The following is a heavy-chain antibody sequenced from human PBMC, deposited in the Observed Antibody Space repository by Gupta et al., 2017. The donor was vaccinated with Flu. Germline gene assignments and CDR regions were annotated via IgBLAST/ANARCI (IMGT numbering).Heavy chain of an antibody. CDR2: LYYTGST. Sequence: QVQLQESGPGLVKPSETLSLTCTVSGDSIRASSWSWIRQPPGRGLEWIGYLYYTGSTNYSPSLKSRVTISEHTSNQFSLKLSSVTAADTARYYCARNGDYGDYVGVDYFDYWGQGILATVSS. J-gene: IGHJ4*02. CDR1: GDSIRASS. CDR3: ARNGDYGDYVGVDYFDY. V-gene: IGHV4-59*01. D-gene: IGHD4-17*01.